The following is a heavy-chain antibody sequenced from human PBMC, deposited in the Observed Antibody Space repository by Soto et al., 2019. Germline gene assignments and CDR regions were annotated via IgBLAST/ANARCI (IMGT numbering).Heavy chain of an antibody. V-gene: IGHV4-39*01. CDR3: ARRPSSSGWYGDFDY. D-gene: IGHD6-19*01. CDR2: IYYSGST. Sequence: SETLSLTCTVSGGSISSSSYYWGWIRQPPGKGLEWIGSIYYSGSTYYNPSLKSRVTISVDTSKNQFSLKLSSVTAADTAVYYCARRPSSSGWYGDFDYWGQGTLVTVS. J-gene: IGHJ4*02. CDR1: GGSISSSSYY.